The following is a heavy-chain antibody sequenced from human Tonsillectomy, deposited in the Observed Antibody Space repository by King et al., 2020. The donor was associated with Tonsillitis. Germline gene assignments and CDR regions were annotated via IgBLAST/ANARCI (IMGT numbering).Heavy chain of an antibody. CDR1: GGSISSSSYY. CDR2: IYYSGST. V-gene: IGHV4-39*01. CDR3: ARRSRDIVYDAFDI. D-gene: IGHD5-12*01. J-gene: IGHJ3*02. Sequence: QLQESGPGLVKPSETLSLTCTVSGGSISSSSYYWGWIRQPPGKGLEWIGSIYYSGSTYYNPSLKSRVTISVDTSKNQFSLMLSSVTAADTAVYYCARRSRDIVYDAFDIWGQGTMVTVSS.